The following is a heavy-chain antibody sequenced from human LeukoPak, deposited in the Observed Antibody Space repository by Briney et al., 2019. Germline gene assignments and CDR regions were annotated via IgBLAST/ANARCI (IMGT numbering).Heavy chain of an antibody. D-gene: IGHD4-11*01. CDR2: ILYSGST. CDR1: DGSLSSSSYY. CDR3: ARGGRITTVVGCNYFDP. V-gene: IGHV4-39*07. Sequence: PSETLSLTCTVSDGSLSSSSYYWGWIRQPPGKGLEWIGSILYSGSTYYNPSLKSRVSISIDTSKNQFSLKLSSVTAADTALYYCARGGRITTVVGCNYFDPWGQGTLVTVSS. J-gene: IGHJ5*02.